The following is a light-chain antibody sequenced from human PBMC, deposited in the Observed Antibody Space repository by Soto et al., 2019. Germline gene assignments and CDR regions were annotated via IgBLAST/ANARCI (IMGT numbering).Light chain of an antibody. Sequence: QSALTRPASVSGAPGQSITISCTGTSSDVGGYNYVSWYQHHPGKAPKLIIYDVSNRPSGVSNRFSGSKSGNTASLTISGLQPEDEADYYCSSYTTSNTRQIVFGTGTKVTV. CDR2: DVS. J-gene: IGLJ1*01. CDR3: SSYTTSNTRQIV. CDR1: SSDVGGYNY. V-gene: IGLV2-14*03.